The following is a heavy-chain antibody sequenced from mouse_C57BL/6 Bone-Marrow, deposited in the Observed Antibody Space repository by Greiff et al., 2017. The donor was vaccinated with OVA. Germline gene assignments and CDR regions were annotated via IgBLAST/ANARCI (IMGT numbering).Heavy chain of an antibody. CDR2: ISSGSSTI. J-gene: IGHJ2*01. V-gene: IGHV5-17*01. CDR3: ARSDYDYFDY. D-gene: IGHD2-4*01. Sequence: EVKVVESGGGLVKPGGSLKLSCAASGFTFSDYGMHWVRQAPEKGLEWVAYISSGSSTIYYADTVKGRFTLTRDNAKNTLFLQMTSLRSEDTAMYYCARSDYDYFDYWGQGTTLTVSS. CDR1: GFTFSDYG.